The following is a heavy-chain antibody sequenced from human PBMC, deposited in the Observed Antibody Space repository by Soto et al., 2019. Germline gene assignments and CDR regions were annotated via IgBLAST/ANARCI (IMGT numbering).Heavy chain of an antibody. Sequence: QVQLVQSGAEVKKPGSSVKVSCKASGGTFSSYTISWVRQAPGQGLEWMGRIIPILGIANYAQKFQGRVTMTADKPTSTAYMELSSLRSEDTAVYYGATRRGDGYNDYWGQGTLVTVSS. CDR1: GGTFSSYT. D-gene: IGHD3-10*01. CDR3: ATRRGDGYNDY. CDR2: IIPILGIA. J-gene: IGHJ4*02. V-gene: IGHV1-69*02.